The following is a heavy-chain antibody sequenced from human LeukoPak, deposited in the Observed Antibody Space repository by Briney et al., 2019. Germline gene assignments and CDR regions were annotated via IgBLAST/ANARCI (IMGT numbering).Heavy chain of an antibody. CDR3: ARMPGNYYYMDV. Sequence: GGSLRLSCAASGFTFSSYSMNWVRQAPGKGLEWVSSISSSSSYIYCADSVKGRFTISRDNAKNSLYLQMNSLRAEDTAVYYCARMPGNYYYMDVWGKGTTVTVSS. CDR2: ISSSSSYI. CDR1: GFTFSSYS. V-gene: IGHV3-21*01. J-gene: IGHJ6*03. D-gene: IGHD1-26*01.